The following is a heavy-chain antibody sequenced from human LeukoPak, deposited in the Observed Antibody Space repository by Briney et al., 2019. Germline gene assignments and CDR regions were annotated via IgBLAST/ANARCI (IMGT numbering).Heavy chain of an antibody. CDR2: INHSGST. V-gene: IGHV4-34*01. Sequence: SETLSFTCAVYGGSFSGYYWSWIRQPPGKGLEWIGEINHSGSTNYNPSLKSRVTISVDTSKNQFSLKLSSVTAADTAVYYCASSDYGDYAKFDYWGQGTLVTVSS. J-gene: IGHJ4*02. CDR3: ASSDYGDYAKFDY. D-gene: IGHD4-17*01. CDR1: GGSFSGYY.